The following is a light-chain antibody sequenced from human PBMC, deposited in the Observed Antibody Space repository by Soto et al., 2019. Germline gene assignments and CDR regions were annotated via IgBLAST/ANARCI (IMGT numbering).Light chain of an antibody. J-gene: IGKJ4*01. CDR1: QTIYSN. Sequence: IVMTQSPATLSVSPGERATLSCRAGQTIYSNVAWYQQRPGQAPRLLIYRASTRATGVPARFSGSGSGTEFTLTISGLQPEDVAVYYCQQHFSLPITFGGGTKVEI. CDR3: QQHFSLPIT. CDR2: RAS. V-gene: IGKV3-15*01.